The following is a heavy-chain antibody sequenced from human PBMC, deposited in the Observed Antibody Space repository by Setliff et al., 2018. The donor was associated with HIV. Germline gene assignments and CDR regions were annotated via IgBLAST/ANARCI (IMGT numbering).Heavy chain of an antibody. V-gene: IGHV4-4*02. D-gene: IGHD3-9*01. CDR2: ISHIGST. CDR3: ARRWGDILTGPDAFDI. CDR1: GGSISSGNW. J-gene: IGHJ3*02. Sequence: SETLSLTCAVSGGSISSGNWWSWVRQPPGKGLEWIGEISHIGSTNYNPSLKSRVTISVDRSKNQFSLKLRSMTAADTAVYYCARRWGDILTGPDAFDIWGQGTMVTVSS.